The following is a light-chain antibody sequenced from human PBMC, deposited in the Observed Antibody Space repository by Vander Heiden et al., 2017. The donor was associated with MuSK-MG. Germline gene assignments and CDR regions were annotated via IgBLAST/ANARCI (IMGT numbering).Light chain of an antibody. CDR3: QQSYSTLIT. CDR1: QSISSY. CDR2: AAS. J-gene: IGKJ5*01. Sequence: DIQMTQSPSSLSASVGDRVTITCRASQSISSYLNWYQQKPGKAPKLLIYAASSLQSGVPSRFSGSGPGTDFTLTISRLKPEDFATYYCQQSYSTLITFGQGTRLEIK. V-gene: IGKV1-39*01.